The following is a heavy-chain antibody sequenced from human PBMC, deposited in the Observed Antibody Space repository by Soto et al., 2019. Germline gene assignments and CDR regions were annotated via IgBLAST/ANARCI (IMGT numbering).Heavy chain of an antibody. CDR3: ARVVRNYYDSSGYYVGPNDAFDI. J-gene: IGHJ3*02. CDR2: MNPNSGNT. D-gene: IGHD3-22*01. Sequence: QVQLVQSGAEVKKPGASVKVSCKASGYTFTSYDINWVRQATGQGLEWMGWMNPNSGNTGYAQKFQGRVTMTRNTSISTAYMELSSLRSEDTAVYYCARVVRNYYDSSGYYVGPNDAFDIWGQGTMVTVSS. V-gene: IGHV1-8*01. CDR1: GYTFTSYD.